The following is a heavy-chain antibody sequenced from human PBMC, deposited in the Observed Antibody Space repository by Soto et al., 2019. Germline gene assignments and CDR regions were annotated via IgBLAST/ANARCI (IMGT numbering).Heavy chain of an antibody. CDR2: IKQDGSEK. J-gene: IGHJ5*02. CDR3: ARALRFLEWLPNYWFDP. Sequence: EVQLVESGGGVVQPGGSLRLSCAASGFTFSSYWMSWVRQAPGKGLEWVANIKQDGSEKYYVDSVKGRFTISRDNAKNSLYLQMNSLRAEDTAVYYCARALRFLEWLPNYWFDPWGQGTLVTVAS. V-gene: IGHV3-7*01. D-gene: IGHD3-3*01. CDR1: GFTFSSYW.